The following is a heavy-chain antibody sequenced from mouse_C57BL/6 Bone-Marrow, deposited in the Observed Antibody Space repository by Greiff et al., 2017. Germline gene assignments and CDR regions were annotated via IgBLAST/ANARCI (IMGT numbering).Heavy chain of an antibody. J-gene: IGHJ1*03. CDR1: GYTFTSYW. D-gene: IGHD1-1*01. CDR3: AREQYYGSSTGYWYFDV. CDR2: IYPGSGST. Sequence: VKLQQPGAELVKPGASVKMSCKASGYTFTSYWITWVKQRPGQGLEWIGDIYPGSGSTNYIEKFKSKATLTVETSSSTAYMQLSSLTSEDSAVYYCAREQYYGSSTGYWYFDVWGTGTTVTVSS. V-gene: IGHV1-55*01.